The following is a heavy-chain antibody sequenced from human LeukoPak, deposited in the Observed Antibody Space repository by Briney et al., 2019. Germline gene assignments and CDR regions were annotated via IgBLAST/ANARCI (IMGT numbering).Heavy chain of an antibody. Sequence: GGCLRPSCAAARFTFSSYAMSWVRQAPGKGLEWGSAISGSGGRTYYADSVKGRFTISRDNSKNTLYLQMSSLRAEDTAVYYCAKTYYYDSSGYSYFDYWGQGTLVTVSS. CDR3: AKTYYYDSSGYSYFDY. D-gene: IGHD3-22*01. J-gene: IGHJ4*02. CDR2: ISGSGGRT. CDR1: RFTFSSYA. V-gene: IGHV3-23*01.